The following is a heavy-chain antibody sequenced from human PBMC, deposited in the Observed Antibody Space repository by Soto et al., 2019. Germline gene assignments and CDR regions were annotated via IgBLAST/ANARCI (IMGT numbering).Heavy chain of an antibody. D-gene: IGHD2-15*01. V-gene: IGHV4-39*01. J-gene: IGHJ5*02. Sequence: SETLSLTCTVSGGSISSSSYYWGWIRQPPGKGLEWIGSIYYSGSTYYNPSLKSRVTISVDTSKNQFSLKLSSVTAADTAVYYCARHGSWVVVAATLSWFDPWGQGTLVTVSS. CDR2: IYYSGST. CDR3: ARHGSWVVVAATLSWFDP. CDR1: GGSISSSSYY.